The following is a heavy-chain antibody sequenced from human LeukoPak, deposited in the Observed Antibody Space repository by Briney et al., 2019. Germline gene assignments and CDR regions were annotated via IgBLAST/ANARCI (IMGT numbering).Heavy chain of an antibody. CDR1: GFSLSSYA. D-gene: IGHD3-10*01. J-gene: IGHJ3*01. Sequence: GGSLRLSCAASGFSLSSYAMHWVRQAPGKGLEWVAFISYDGSKTYYAESVKGRFIISRDNSKNTLYLQMNSLRPEDTAVYYCARGRAVDVWGPGTMVTVSS. CDR3: ARGRAVDV. CDR2: ISYDGSKT. V-gene: IGHV3-30-3*01.